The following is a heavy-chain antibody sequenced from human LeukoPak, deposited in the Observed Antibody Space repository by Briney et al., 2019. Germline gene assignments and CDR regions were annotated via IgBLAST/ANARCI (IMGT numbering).Heavy chain of an antibody. J-gene: IGHJ3*02. V-gene: IGHV4-59*01. CDR3: AKSPSWGSGLDAFDI. CDR2: IYYTGST. D-gene: IGHD3-10*01. CDR1: GGSLSNYY. Sequence: SETLSLTCTVAGGSLSNYYCGWIRQPPGRGLEWIWYIYYTGSTKYNPSLKGRVTLSVDSSKPQFSLKLNSVPAADTAVYYCAKSPSWGSGLDAFDIWGQGTMVTVSS.